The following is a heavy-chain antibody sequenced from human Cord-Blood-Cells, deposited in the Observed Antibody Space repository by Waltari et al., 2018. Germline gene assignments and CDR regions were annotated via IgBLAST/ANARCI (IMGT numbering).Heavy chain of an antibody. Sequence: QVQLQQWGAGLLKPSETLSLTCAVDGGSFSGSSWSWIRQPPGKGLAWIGEINHSGSTNYNPSLKSRVTISVDTSKNQFSLKLSSVTAADTAVYYCARSSVLGELLWGVYYFDYWGQGTLVTVSS. J-gene: IGHJ4*02. V-gene: IGHV4-34*01. CDR1: GGSFSGSS. D-gene: IGHD1-26*01. CDR2: INHSGST. CDR3: ARSSVLGELLWGVYYFDY.